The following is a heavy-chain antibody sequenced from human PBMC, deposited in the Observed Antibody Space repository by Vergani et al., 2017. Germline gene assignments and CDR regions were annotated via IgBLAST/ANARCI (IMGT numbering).Heavy chain of an antibody. D-gene: IGHD3-3*01. J-gene: IGHJ4*02. Sequence: EVQLVESGGGLVKPGGSLRLSCAASGFTFSSYSMNWVRQAPGKGLEWVSSISSSSSYIYYADSVKGRFTISRDNAKNSLYLQMNSLRAEDTAVYYCARSEDDFWSGYYTRWGQGTLVTVSS. CDR2: ISSSSSYI. V-gene: IGHV3-21*01. CDR1: GFTFSSYS. CDR3: ARSEDDFWSGYYTR.